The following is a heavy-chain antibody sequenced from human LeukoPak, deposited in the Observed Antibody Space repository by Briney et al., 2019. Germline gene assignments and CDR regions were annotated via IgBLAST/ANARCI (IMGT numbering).Heavy chain of an antibody. CDR3: ARDRGSRDGYNSDRAIQDDY. J-gene: IGHJ4*02. D-gene: IGHD5-24*01. CDR1: GFTFSSYW. CDR2: IKQDGSEK. V-gene: IGHV3-7*03. Sequence: QTGGSLRLSCAASGFTFSSYWMSWVRQAPGKGLEWVANIKQDGSEKYYVDSVKGRFTISRDNAKNSLYLQMNSLRAEDTAVYYCARDRGSRDGYNSDRAIQDDYWGQGTLVTVSS.